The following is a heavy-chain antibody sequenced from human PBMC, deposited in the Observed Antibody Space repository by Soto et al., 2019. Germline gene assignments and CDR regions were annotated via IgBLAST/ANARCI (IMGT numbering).Heavy chain of an antibody. CDR3: ASAYYYDSSGYWHY. CDR2: IYYSGST. CDR1: GGSISSSSYY. Sequence: PSDTLSLTCTVSGGSISSSSYYWGWIRQPPGKGLEWIGSIYYSGSTYYNPSLKSRVTISVDTSKNQFSLKLSSVTAADTAVYYCASAYYYDSSGYWHYWGQGTLVTVSS. J-gene: IGHJ4*02. V-gene: IGHV4-39*01. D-gene: IGHD3-22*01.